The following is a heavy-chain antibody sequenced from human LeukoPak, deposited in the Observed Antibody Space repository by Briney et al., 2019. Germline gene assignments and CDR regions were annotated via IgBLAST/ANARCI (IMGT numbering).Heavy chain of an antibody. CDR3: ARELGGYYYYYMDV. Sequence: GGSLRLSCAASGFTFSSYGMHWVRQAPGKGLEWVAVIWYDGSNKYCADSVKCRFTISRDNSKNTLYLQMNSLRAEDTAVYYCARELGGYYYYYMDVWGKGTTVTVSS. J-gene: IGHJ6*03. CDR1: GFTFSSYG. V-gene: IGHV3-33*01. D-gene: IGHD2-15*01. CDR2: IWYDGSNK.